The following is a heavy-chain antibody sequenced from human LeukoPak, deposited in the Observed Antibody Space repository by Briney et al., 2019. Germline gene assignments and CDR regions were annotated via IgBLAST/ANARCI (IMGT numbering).Heavy chain of an antibody. D-gene: IGHD6-13*01. CDR1: GGSFSGYC. Sequence: SETLSLTCAVYGGSFSGYCWSRIRQPPGKGLEWIGEINHSGSTNYNPSLKSRVTISVDTSKNQFSLKLSSVTAADTAVYYCARSIAAAGTFYYYYYYVDVWGKGTTVTVSS. CDR2: INHSGST. CDR3: ARSIAAAGTFYYYYYYVDV. V-gene: IGHV4-34*01. J-gene: IGHJ6*03.